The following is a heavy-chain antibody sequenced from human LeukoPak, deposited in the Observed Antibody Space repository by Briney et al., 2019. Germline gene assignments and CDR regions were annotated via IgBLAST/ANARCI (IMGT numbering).Heavy chain of an antibody. V-gene: IGHV3-23*01. CDR1: GFTFSSYG. D-gene: IGHD3-22*01. CDR3: ARGDSSTSWTYYYDSSGYPDY. J-gene: IGHJ4*02. CDR2: ISDSGVGT. Sequence: GGSLRLSCAASGFTFSSYGMNWVRQAPGKGLEWVSGISDSGVGTKHADSVKGRFTISRDNSKNTLYLQMNSLRAEDTAVYYCARGDSSTSWTYYYDSSGYPDYWGQGTLVTVSS.